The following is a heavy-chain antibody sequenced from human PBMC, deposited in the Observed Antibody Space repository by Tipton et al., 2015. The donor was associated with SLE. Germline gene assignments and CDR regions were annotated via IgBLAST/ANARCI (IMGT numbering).Heavy chain of an antibody. CDR1: GGSITSTTYW. V-gene: IGHV4-39*02. D-gene: IGHD4-11*01. CDR3: AREGYSNSFDY. CDR2: ILYAGGTT. Sequence: LRLSCTVSGGSITSTTYWWGWIRQPPGKNLEWIGSILYAGGTTYYNPSLKSRVAIDIDASKNQFSVRLTSVTAADTAVYYCAREGYSNSFDYWGQGTLVTVSS. J-gene: IGHJ4*02.